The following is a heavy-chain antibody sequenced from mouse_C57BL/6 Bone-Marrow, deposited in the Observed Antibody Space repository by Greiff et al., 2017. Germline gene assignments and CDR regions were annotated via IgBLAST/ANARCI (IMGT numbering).Heavy chain of an antibody. V-gene: IGHV1-81*01. CDR1: GYTFTSSG. J-gene: IGHJ2*01. D-gene: IGHD3-2*02. Sequence: QVQLQQSGAELARPGASVKLSCKASGYTFTSSGISWVKQRTGQGLEWIGEIYPRSGNPYYNEKFKGKATLTADTSSSTAYMELRSLTSEDSAVYFCAREGYSSGYCWGQDTTLTVSS. CDR2: IYPRSGNP. CDR3: AREGYSSGYC.